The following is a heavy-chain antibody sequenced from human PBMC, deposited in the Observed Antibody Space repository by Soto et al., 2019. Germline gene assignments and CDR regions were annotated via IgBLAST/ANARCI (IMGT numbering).Heavy chain of an antibody. CDR1: GGSISSSDYY. CDR3: ARVGYNSGWYSSPHLDH. Sequence: PSETLSLTCTVSGGSISSSDYYWGWIRQPPGKGLEWIGNIYYSGSASYNPSLKSRVTISIDTSKNQFSLKLSSVTAADTAVYYCARVGYNSGWYSSPHLDHWGQGTLVTVSS. CDR2: IYYSGSA. V-gene: IGHV4-39*07. D-gene: IGHD6-19*01. J-gene: IGHJ4*02.